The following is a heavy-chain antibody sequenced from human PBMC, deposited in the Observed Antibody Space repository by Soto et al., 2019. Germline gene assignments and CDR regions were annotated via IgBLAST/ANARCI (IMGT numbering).Heavy chain of an antibody. Sequence: QAQLVQSGAEVKKPGASVKVSCKASGYTFTSYGISWVRQAPGQGLEWMGWISAYNGNTNYAQKLQGRVTMTTDTSTSTAYMELRSLRSDDTAVYYCARETSSYGDYVYPFDYWGQGTLVTVSS. V-gene: IGHV1-18*04. CDR2: ISAYNGNT. CDR1: GYTFTSYG. CDR3: ARETSSYGDYVYPFDY. J-gene: IGHJ4*02. D-gene: IGHD4-17*01.